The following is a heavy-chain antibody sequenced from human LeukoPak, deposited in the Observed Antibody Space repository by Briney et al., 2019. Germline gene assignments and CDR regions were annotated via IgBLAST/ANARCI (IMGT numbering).Heavy chain of an antibody. CDR3: ARLSEPHYYYYYYMDV. CDR1: GFTFSSYS. Sequence: GGSLRLSCAASGFTFSSYSMNWVRQAPGKGLEWVSYISSSSSTIYYADSVEGRFTISRDNAKNSLYLQMNSLRDEDTAVYYCARLSEPHYYYYYYMDVWGKGTTVTVSS. CDR2: ISSSSSTI. V-gene: IGHV3-48*02. J-gene: IGHJ6*03.